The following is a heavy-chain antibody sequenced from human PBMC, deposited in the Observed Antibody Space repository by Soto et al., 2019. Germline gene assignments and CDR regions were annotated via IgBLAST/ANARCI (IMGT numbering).Heavy chain of an antibody. CDR3: ARGLGP. V-gene: IGHV4-30-2*01. CDR1: GGSISSGGYF. Sequence: QLQLQESGSGLVKPSQTLSLTCAVSGGSISSGGYFWSWIRQPPGKGLEWIGYIYHSGSTYYNPYXKXRVTISVDRSKNQFSLKLSSVTAVDTAVYYWARGLGPWGQGTLVTVSS. D-gene: IGHD3-10*01. J-gene: IGHJ5*02. CDR2: IYHSGST.